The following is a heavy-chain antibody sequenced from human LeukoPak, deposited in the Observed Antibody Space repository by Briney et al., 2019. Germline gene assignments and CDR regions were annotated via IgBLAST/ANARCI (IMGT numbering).Heavy chain of an antibody. D-gene: IGHD6-19*01. J-gene: IGHJ5*02. CDR3: AREPAGESWFDP. CDR2: ISGSGGST. Sequence: GGSLRLSCAASGFTFSSYGMSWVRQAPGKGLEWVSAISGSGGSTYYADSVKGRFTISRDNSKNTLYLQMNSLRAEDTAVYYCAREPAGESWFDPWGQGTLVTVSS. CDR1: GFTFSSYG. V-gene: IGHV3-23*01.